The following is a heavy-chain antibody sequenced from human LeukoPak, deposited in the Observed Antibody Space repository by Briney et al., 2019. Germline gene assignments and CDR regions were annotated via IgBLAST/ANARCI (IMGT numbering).Heavy chain of an antibody. V-gene: IGHV3-21*01. D-gene: IGHD3-22*01. CDR1: GFTFSSYS. CDR3: ARGQRGDYYDSSGYYYLDY. Sequence: GGSLRLSCAASGFTFSSYSMNWVRQAPGKGLEWVSSISSSSSYIYYADSVKGRFTISRDNAKNSLYLQMNSLRAEDTAVYYCARGQRGDYYDSSGYYYLDYWGQGTLVTVSS. CDR2: ISSSSSYI. J-gene: IGHJ4*02.